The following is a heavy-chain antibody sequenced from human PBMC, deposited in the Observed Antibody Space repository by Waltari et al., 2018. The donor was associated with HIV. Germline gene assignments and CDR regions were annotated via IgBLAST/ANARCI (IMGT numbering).Heavy chain of an antibody. D-gene: IGHD3-22*01. J-gene: IGHJ4*02. V-gene: IGHV3-21*01. Sequence: EVQLVESGGGLVKPGGSLRLSCAASGFTFSSYSLNWVGQAQGKGLEWVSSISSSSSYIYYADSVKGRFTISRDNAKNSLYLQMNSLRAEDTAVYYCARAIVVNSLRLDYFDYWGQGTLVTVSS. CDR1: GFTFSSYS. CDR3: ARAIVVNSLRLDYFDY. CDR2: ISSSSSYI.